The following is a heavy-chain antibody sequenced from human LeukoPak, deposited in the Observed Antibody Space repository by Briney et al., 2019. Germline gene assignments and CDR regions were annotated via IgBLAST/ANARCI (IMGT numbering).Heavy chain of an antibody. Sequence: PSETLSLTCTVSGGSISSYYWSWIRQPPGKGLEWIGYIYYSGSTNYNPSLKSRVTISVDTSKNQFSLKLSSVTAADTAVYYCARLGVSGSYHPYYFDYWGQGTLVTVSS. CDR2: IYYSGST. D-gene: IGHD1-26*01. CDR1: GGSISSYY. J-gene: IGHJ4*02. V-gene: IGHV4-59*08. CDR3: ARLGVSGSYHPYYFDY.